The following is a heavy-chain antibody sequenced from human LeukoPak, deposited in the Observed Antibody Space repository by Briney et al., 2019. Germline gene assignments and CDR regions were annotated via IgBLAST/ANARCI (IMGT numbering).Heavy chain of an antibody. D-gene: IGHD3-10*01. V-gene: IGHV4-59*04. Sequence: SETLSLTCTVSGGSISSYYWGWIRQPPGKGLEWVGHMYYRGNTFYNPSLKSRVTISVDTSKNQFSLKLSSVTAADTAVYYCARNAVPGYFDYWGQGTLVSVSS. CDR2: MYYRGNT. CDR3: ARNAVPGYFDY. J-gene: IGHJ4*02. CDR1: GGSISSYY.